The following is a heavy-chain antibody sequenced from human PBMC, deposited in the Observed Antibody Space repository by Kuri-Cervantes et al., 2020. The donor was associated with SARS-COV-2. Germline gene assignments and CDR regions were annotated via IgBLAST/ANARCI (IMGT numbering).Heavy chain of an antibody. D-gene: IGHD6-19*01. J-gene: IGHJ4*02. CDR3: ARDKGGYSSGSFDY. CDR2: IIPILGTA. Sequence: SVKVSCKASGGTFSSYAISWVRQAPGQGLEWMGRIIPILGTANYAQKFQGGVTITADKSTSTAYMELSSLRSEDTAVYYCARDKGGYSSGSFDYWGQGTLVTVSS. V-gene: IGHV1-69*04. CDR1: GGTFSSYA.